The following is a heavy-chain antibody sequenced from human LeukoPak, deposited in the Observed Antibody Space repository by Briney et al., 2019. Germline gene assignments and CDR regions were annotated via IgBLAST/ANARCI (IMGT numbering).Heavy chain of an antibody. Sequence: GGSLRLSCAASGFTFSSQWMGWVRQAPGKGLEWVANVNQGGTEKFYVDSVKGRFTISRDNAENSLYLQMNSLRAEDTAVYYCAKDLMRDRWFGESWGQGTLVTVSS. D-gene: IGHD3-10*01. V-gene: IGHV3-7*01. CDR3: AKDLMRDRWFGES. CDR2: VNQGGTEK. J-gene: IGHJ5*02. CDR1: GFTFSSQW.